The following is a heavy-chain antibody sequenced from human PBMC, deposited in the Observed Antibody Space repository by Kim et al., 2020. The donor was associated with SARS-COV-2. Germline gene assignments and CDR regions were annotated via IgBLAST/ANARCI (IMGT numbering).Heavy chain of an antibody. CDR3: ARGGSIAVAGTRYNDDY. Sequence: SETLSLTCAVYGGSFSGYYWSWIRQPPGKGLEWIGEINHSGSTNYNPSLKSRVTISVDTSKNQFSLKLSSVTAADTAVYYCARGGSIAVAGTRYNDDYWGQGTLVTVSS. V-gene: IGHV4-34*01. D-gene: IGHD6-19*01. CDR2: INHSGST. CDR1: GGSFSGYY. J-gene: IGHJ4*02.